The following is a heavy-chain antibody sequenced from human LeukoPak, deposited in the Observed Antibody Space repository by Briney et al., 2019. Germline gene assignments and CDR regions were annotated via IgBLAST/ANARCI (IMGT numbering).Heavy chain of an antibody. CDR2: ISSSSSYL. D-gene: IGHD2-2*01. CDR1: GFTFSSYS. V-gene: IGHV3-21*01. CDR3: AREIIVVVPAAMSYFDY. J-gene: IGHJ4*02. Sequence: GGSLRLSCAASGFTFSSYSMNWVRQAPGKGLEWVSSISSSSSYLYYADSVKGRLTISRDNAKNSLYLQMNSLRAEDTAVYYCAREIIVVVPAAMSYFDYWGQGTLVTVSS.